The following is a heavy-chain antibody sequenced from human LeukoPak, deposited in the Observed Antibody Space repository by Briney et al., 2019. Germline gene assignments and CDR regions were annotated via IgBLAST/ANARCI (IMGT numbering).Heavy chain of an antibody. CDR1: GFSLSTSGVG. V-gene: IGHV2-5*02. J-gene: IGHJ4*02. CDR2: IYWDDDK. CDR3: AHRGFTSSWSTFDY. Sequence: SGPTLVNPTQTLTLTCTFSGFSLSTSGVGVGWIRQPPGKALEWLALIYWDDDKRYSPSLKSRLTITKDTSKNQVVLTVTDMDPVDTATYYCAHRGFTSSWSTFDYWGQGTLVTVSS. D-gene: IGHD6-13*01.